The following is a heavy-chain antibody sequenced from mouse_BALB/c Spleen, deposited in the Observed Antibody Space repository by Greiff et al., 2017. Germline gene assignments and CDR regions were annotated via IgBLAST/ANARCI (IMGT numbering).Heavy chain of an antibody. J-gene: IGHJ3*01. D-gene: IGHD1-1*01. Sequence: VKLMESGAELARPGASVKMSCKASGYTFTSYTMHWVKQRPGQGLEWIGYINPSSGYTNYNQKFKDKATLTADKSSSTAYMQLSSLTSEDSAVYYCARNYYGSTWFAYWGQGTLVTVSA. V-gene: IGHV1-4*01. CDR3: ARNYYGSTWFAY. CDR2: INPSSGYT. CDR1: GYTFTSYT.